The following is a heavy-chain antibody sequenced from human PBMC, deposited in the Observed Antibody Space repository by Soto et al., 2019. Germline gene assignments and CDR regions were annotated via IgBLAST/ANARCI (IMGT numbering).Heavy chain of an antibody. CDR3: ATEVVRGAIDH. D-gene: IGHD3-10*01. CDR1: GGTFSSYA. J-gene: IGHJ4*02. V-gene: IGHV1-69*06. Sequence: SVKVSCKASGGTFSSYAISWVRQAPGQGLEWMGGIIPIFGTANYAQKFQGRVTITADKSTSTAYMELSSLRSEDTAVYYCATEVVRGAIDHWGQGTLVTVSS. CDR2: IIPIFGTA.